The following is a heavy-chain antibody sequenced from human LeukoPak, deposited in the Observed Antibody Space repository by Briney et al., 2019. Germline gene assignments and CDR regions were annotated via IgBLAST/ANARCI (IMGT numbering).Heavy chain of an antibody. CDR2: IYYSGST. Sequence: SETLSLTCAVYGGSFSGYYWGWIRQPPGKGLEWIGSIYYSGSTYYNPSLKSRVTISVDTSKNQFSLKLSSVTAADTAVYYCARHTAYYDSSGYYYVFDYWGQGTLVTVSS. CDR3: ARHTAYYDSSGYYYVFDY. D-gene: IGHD3-22*01. V-gene: IGHV4-39*01. J-gene: IGHJ4*02. CDR1: GGSFSGYY.